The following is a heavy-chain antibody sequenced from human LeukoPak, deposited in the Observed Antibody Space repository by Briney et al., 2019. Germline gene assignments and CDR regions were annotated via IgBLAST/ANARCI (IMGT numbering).Heavy chain of an antibody. CDR1: GGSISSYY. Sequence: PSETLSLTCTVSGGSISSYYWSWIRQPPGKGLEWIGYIYYSGSTNYNPSLKSRVTISVDTSKNQFSLRLRSVTAADTAVYYCARTAFGGTFPYYYYMDVWGKGTTVTVSS. V-gene: IGHV4-59*08. CDR3: ARTAFGGTFPYYYYMDV. CDR2: IYYSGST. D-gene: IGHD2-15*01. J-gene: IGHJ6*03.